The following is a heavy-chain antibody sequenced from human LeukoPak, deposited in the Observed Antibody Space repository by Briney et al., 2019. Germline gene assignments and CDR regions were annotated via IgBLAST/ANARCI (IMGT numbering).Heavy chain of an antibody. D-gene: IGHD3-22*01. CDR1: GGTFSNYA. Sequence: SVRVSCKASGGTFSNYAISWVRQAPGQGLEWMGGIIPILGTANYAQKFQGRVTITADESTSTAYMELSSLRSEDTAVYYCVSAFYDSSGSGNYYYYGMDVWGQGTTVTVSS. V-gene: IGHV1-69*13. J-gene: IGHJ6*02. CDR3: VSAFYDSSGSGNYYYYGMDV. CDR2: IIPILGTA.